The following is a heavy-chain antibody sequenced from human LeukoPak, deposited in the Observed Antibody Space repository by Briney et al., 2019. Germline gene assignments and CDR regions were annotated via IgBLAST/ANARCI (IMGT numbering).Heavy chain of an antibody. Sequence: ASVTVSCKVSGYTLTELSMHWLRQPPGKGLEWLGGFDPEDGETIYAQKFQGRVTMTEDTSTDTAYMELSSLRSEDTAVYYCATVGSGSYKFDYWGQGTLVTVSS. J-gene: IGHJ4*02. D-gene: IGHD3-10*01. CDR2: FDPEDGET. CDR3: ATVGSGSYKFDY. V-gene: IGHV1-24*01. CDR1: GYTLTELS.